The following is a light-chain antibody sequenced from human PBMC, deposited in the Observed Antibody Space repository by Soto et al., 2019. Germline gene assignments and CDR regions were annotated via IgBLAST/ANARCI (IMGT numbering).Light chain of an antibody. CDR2: DAS. CDR1: QSVSSY. V-gene: IGKV3-11*01. CDR3: QQRSNWPPGWT. J-gene: IGKJ1*01. Sequence: EIVLTQSPPTLSLSPGERATLSSRASQSVSSYLAWYQQKPGQAPRLLIYDASNRATGIPARFSGSGSGTDFTLTISSLEPEDCAVYYCQQRSNWPPGWTFGQGTKVEIK.